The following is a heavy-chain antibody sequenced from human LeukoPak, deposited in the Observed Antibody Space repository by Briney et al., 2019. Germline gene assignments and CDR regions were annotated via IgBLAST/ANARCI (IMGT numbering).Heavy chain of an antibody. CDR1: GGSISSTSYY. D-gene: IGHD6-13*01. J-gene: IGHJ1*01. Sequence: PSETLSLTCTVSGGSISSTSYYWGWIRQPPGKGLEWIGSIYYTGSSYYNPSLKSRLTISVDTSKNQFSLKLSSVTAADTAVYYCARHGLYSSSWYLPYFQHWGQGTLVTVSS. CDR2: IYYTGSS. V-gene: IGHV4-39*01. CDR3: ARHGLYSSSWYLPYFQH.